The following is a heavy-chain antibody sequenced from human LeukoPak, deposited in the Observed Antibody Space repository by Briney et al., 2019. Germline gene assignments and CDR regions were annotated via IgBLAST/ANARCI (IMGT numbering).Heavy chain of an antibody. V-gene: IGHV3-23*01. J-gene: IGHJ5*02. CDR2: ISGSGGST. Sequence: PGGSLRLSCAASGFTFSSYAMSWVRQAPGKGLEWVSAISGSGGSTYYADSVKGRFTISRDNSKNTVYLQMSSLRVEDTAIYYCARERLSYCGADCPWGQGTQVTVSS. D-gene: IGHD2-21*02. CDR1: GFTFSSYA. CDR3: ARERLSYCGADCP.